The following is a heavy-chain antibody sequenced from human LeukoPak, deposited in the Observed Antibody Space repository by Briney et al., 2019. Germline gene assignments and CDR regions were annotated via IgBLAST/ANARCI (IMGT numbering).Heavy chain of an antibody. CDR3: ARGEEQQLVREYYFDY. V-gene: IGHV3-23*01. J-gene: IGHJ4*02. CDR1: GFTFSSYA. CDR2: ISGSGGST. D-gene: IGHD6-13*01. Sequence: GGSLRLSCAASGFTFSSYAMSWVRQAPGKGLEWVSAISGSGGSTYYADSVKGRFTISRDNAKNSLYLQMNSLRAEDTAVYYCARGEEQQLVREYYFDYWGQGTLVTVSS.